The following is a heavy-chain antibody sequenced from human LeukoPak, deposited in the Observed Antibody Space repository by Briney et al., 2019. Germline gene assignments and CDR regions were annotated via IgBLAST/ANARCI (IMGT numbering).Heavy chain of an antibody. CDR1: GGSISSYY. D-gene: IGHD3-10*01. CDR3: ARLGGSGSYIPYYYYYYYMDV. V-gene: IGHV4-59*01. J-gene: IGHJ6*03. Sequence: PSETLSLTCTVSGGSISSYYWSWIRQPPGKGLEWIGYIYYSGSTNYNPSLKSRVTISVDTSKNQFSLKLSSVTAADTAVYYCARLGGSGSYIPYYYYYYYMDVWGKGTTVTVSS. CDR2: IYYSGST.